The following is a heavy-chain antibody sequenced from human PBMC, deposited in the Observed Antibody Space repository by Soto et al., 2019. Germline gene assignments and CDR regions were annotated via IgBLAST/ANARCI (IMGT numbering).Heavy chain of an antibody. Sequence: GASVKVSCKASGGTFSTYTIIWVRQAPGQGLEWMGRIIPMLDITNTAQNFQGRVTITADKSTSTAYLELSALRSDDTAIYFCTLGSWSAETFDIWGRGTLVTVSS. CDR2: IIPMLDIT. CDR3: TLGSWSAETFDI. D-gene: IGHD6-13*01. V-gene: IGHV1-69*02. J-gene: IGHJ3*02. CDR1: GGTFSTYT.